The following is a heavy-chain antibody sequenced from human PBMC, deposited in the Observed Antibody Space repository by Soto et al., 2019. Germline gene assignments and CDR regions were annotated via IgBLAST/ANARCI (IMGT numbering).Heavy chain of an antibody. Sequence: GGSLRLSCAASGFTFIIYAMSWVRQAPGKGLEWVSTISGNGGSTYFADSVKGRFTISRGNSENTLYLQMNSLRAEDTAVYYCAKANDFWSGARNYFDYWGQGTLVTVSS. D-gene: IGHD3-3*01. J-gene: IGHJ4*02. V-gene: IGHV3-23*01. CDR3: AKANDFWSGARNYFDY. CDR1: GFTFIIYA. CDR2: ISGNGGST.